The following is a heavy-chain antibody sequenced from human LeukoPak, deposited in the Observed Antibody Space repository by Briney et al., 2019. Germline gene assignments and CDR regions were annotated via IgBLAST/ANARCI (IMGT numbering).Heavy chain of an antibody. V-gene: IGHV3-9*01. CDR2: ISWNSGTK. J-gene: IGHJ4*02. CDR3: AGEGRVLTTPNS. CDR1: GFTFDDYA. Sequence: GGSLRLSCAASGFTFDDYAMHWVRQAPGKGLEWVSGISWNSGTKGYADSVKGRFTISRDNAKNSLYLQMNSLRAEDTAVYYCAGEGRVLTTPNSWGQGTLVTVSS. D-gene: IGHD3-3*01.